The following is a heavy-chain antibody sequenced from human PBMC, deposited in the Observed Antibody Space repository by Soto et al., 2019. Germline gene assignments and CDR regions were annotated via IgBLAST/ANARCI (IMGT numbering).Heavy chain of an antibody. CDR1: GFTFRRYD. V-gene: IGHV3-23*01. J-gene: IGHJ1*01. Sequence: ESGGGLVQPGGSLRLSCAASGFTFRRYDMSWVRQAPGKGLEWVSAINGGRSFYGDSVEGRFTVSRVNSKNTLYLQMHSLSVEDTAIYYCETRAWDVWGQGTLVTVSS. CDR3: ETRAWDV. CDR2: INGGRS. D-gene: IGHD1-26*01.